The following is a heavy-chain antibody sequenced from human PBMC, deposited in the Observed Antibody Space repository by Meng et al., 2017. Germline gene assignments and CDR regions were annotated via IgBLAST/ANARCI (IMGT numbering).Heavy chain of an antibody. CDR1: GVTFSSYA. J-gene: IGHJ4*02. V-gene: IGHV1-69*06. CDR3: ARGVGYGGNSLYFDY. CDR2: IIPIFGTA. Sequence: VQRGQPGVEVNKPGSSVKVSCKASGVTFSSYAISWVRQAPGQVLEWMGGIIPIFGTANYAQKFQGRVTITADKSTSTAYMELSSLRSEDTAVYYCARGVGYGGNSLYFDYWGQGTLVTVSS. D-gene: IGHD4-23*01.